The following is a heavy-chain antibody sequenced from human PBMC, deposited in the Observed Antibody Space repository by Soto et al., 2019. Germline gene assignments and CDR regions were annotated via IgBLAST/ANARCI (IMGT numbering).Heavy chain of an antibody. D-gene: IGHD3-10*01. CDR2: IYYSGST. CDR1: GGSISSYY. Sequence: SETLSLTCTVSGGSISSYYWSWIRQPPGKGLEWIGYIYYSGSTNYNPSLKSRVTISVDTSKNQFSLKLSSVTAADTAVYYCARETPFTMVRGGGGLSYYYMDVWGKGTTVTVSS. CDR3: ARETPFTMVRGGGGLSYYYMDV. V-gene: IGHV4-59*01. J-gene: IGHJ6*03.